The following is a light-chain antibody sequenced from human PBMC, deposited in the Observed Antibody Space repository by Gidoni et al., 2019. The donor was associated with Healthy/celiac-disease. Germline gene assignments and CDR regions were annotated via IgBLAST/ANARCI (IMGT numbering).Light chain of an antibody. V-gene: IGKV1-39*01. CDR2: AAS. J-gene: IGKJ4*01. CDR3: QQSYSTPQLT. Sequence: DIQMTQSPSSLSASVGDRVTITCRASQSISSYLNWYQQKPGKAPKLLIYAASSLQSGVPSRFSGSGSGTDFTLNISSLQPEDFATYYCQQSYSTPQLTFXGXTKVEIK. CDR1: QSISSY.